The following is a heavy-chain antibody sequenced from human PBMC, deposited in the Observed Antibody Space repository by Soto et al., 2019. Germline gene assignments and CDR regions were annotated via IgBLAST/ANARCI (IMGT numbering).Heavy chain of an antibody. CDR2: ISRSSDYT. CDR1: GFTFSGST. J-gene: IGHJ6*02. Sequence: GESLKISCAASGFTFSGSTMNWVRQAPGKGLEWVSSISRSSDYTYYADSVKGRFTISRDNAKNSLYLQMNSLRAEDTAVYYCARGCTNGGCPTTYLFYDIDVWGQGTTVTGS. V-gene: IGHV3-21*01. CDR3: ARGCTNGGCPTTYLFYDIDV. D-gene: IGHD2-8*01.